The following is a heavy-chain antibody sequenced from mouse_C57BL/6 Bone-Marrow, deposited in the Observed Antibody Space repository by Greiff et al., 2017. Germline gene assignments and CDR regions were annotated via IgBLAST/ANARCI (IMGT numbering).Heavy chain of an antibody. Sequence: EVQLQLSGPVLVKPGASVRMSCKASGYTFTDYYMNWVKHSQGTSLEWIGVINPYNGGTSYNQTFKGKATLTVDNSSCTAYLELNSLTSEDSAVYYCASGEYYDKSPWFAYWGQGTLVTVSA. CDR1: GYTFTDYY. D-gene: IGHD2-4*01. J-gene: IGHJ3*01. CDR3: ASGEYYDKSPWFAY. V-gene: IGHV1-19*01. CDR2: INPYNGGT.